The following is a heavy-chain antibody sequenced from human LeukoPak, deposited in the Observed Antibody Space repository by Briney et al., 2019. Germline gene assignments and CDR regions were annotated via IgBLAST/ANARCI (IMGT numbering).Heavy chain of an antibody. CDR1: GFTFSSYA. V-gene: IGHV3-23*01. D-gene: IGHD3-10*01. CDR2: ISGSGGST. CDR3: ASWYGSGSYYKEDY. Sequence: PGGSLRFSCAASGFTFSSYAMSWVRQAPGKGLEWVSAISGSGGSTYYADSVKGRFTISRDNSKNTLYLQMNSLRAEDTAVYYCASWYGSGSYYKEDYWGQGTLVTVSS. J-gene: IGHJ4*02.